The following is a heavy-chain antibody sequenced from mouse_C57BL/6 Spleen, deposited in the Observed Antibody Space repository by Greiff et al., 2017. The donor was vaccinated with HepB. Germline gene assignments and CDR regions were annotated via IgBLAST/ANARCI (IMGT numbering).Heavy chain of an antibody. CDR3: ARSNHYDYEEGAMDY. Sequence: VQLQQSGAELVRPGSSVKMSCKTSGYTFTSYGINWVKQRPGQGLEWIGYIYIGNGYTEYNEKFKGKATLTSDTSTSTAYMELSRLTSEDSAIYFCARSNHYDYEEGAMDYWGQGTSVTVSS. CDR2: IYIGNGYT. CDR1: GYTFTSYG. J-gene: IGHJ4*01. V-gene: IGHV1-58*01. D-gene: IGHD2-4*01.